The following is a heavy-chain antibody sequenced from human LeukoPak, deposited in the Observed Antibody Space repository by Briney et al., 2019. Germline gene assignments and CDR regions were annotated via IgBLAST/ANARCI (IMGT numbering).Heavy chain of an antibody. V-gene: IGHV3-15*01. Sequence: GGSLRLSCAASGFTFTNAWMTWVRQAPGKGLEWVGRIKSKTDGGTTDCAAPVKDRFTISRDDSKNTLYLQMNSLKTEDTAVYYCTTATSSGYPYWGQGTLVTVSS. CDR2: IKSKTDGGTT. CDR3: TTATSSGYPY. CDR1: GFTFTNAW. D-gene: IGHD3-22*01. J-gene: IGHJ4*02.